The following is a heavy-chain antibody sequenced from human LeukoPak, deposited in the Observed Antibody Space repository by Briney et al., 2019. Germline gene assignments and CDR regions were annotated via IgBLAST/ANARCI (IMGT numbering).Heavy chain of an antibody. CDR1: GGSISSYY. CDR3: ARGRLGGSGSYYNVLDY. J-gene: IGHJ4*02. Sequence: SETLSLTCTVSGGSISSYYWSWIRQPPGKGLEWIGYISYSGSTNYNPSLKSRVTISVDTSRNQFSLKLSSVIAAYTAVYYCARGRLGGSGSYYNVLDYWGQGTLVTVSS. D-gene: IGHD3-10*01. V-gene: IGHV4-59*01. CDR2: ISYSGST.